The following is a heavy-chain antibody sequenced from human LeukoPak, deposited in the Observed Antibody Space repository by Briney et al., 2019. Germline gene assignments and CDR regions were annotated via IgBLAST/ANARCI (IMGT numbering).Heavy chain of an antibody. V-gene: IGHV1-46*01. D-gene: IGHD6-19*01. CDR3: ARSNGGVAGTPDY. CDR2: INPSGGST. Sequence: ASVKVSCKVSGYTLTELSMHWVRQAPGKGLEWMGIINPSGGSTSYAQKFQGRVTMTRDTSTSTVYMELSSLRSEDTAVYYCARSNGGVAGTPDYWGQGTLVTVSS. J-gene: IGHJ4*02. CDR1: GYTLTELS.